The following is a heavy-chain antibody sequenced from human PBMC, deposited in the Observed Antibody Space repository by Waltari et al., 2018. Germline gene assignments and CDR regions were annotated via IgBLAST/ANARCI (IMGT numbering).Heavy chain of an antibody. J-gene: IGHJ4*02. CDR3: ATAEVGATYFDY. V-gene: IGHV4-39*01. CDR2: IYYSGST. CDR1: GGSISSSSYY. Sequence: QLQLQESGPGLVKPSETLSLTCTVSGGSISSSSYYWGWIRQPPGKGLEWIGSIYYSGSTYYNPSLKSRVTISVDTSKNQFSLKLSSVTAADTAVYYCATAEVGATYFDYWGQGTLVTVSS. D-gene: IGHD1-26*01.